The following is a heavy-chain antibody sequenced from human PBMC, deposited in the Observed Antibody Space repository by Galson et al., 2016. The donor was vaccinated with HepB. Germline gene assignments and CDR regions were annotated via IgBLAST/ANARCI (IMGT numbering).Heavy chain of an antibody. CDR1: GYSFTNYW. Sequence: QSGAEVKKPGESLRISCKASGYSFTNYWIGWVRQMPGKGLEWMGIIYPDDFDIRYSPSFQDQVTISADKSISTAYLHWSSLKASDTAMYYCARRGSAWDVDYWGQGTLVTVSS. CDR3: ARRGSAWDVDY. CDR2: IYPDDFDI. J-gene: IGHJ4*02. V-gene: IGHV5-51*01. D-gene: IGHD6-19*01.